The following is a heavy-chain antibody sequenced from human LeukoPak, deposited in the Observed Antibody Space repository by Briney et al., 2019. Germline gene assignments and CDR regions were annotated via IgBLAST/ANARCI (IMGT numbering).Heavy chain of an antibody. Sequence: PGGSLRLSCAASGFTFSSYSMNWVRQAPGKGLEWVSSISSSSSYKYYADSVKGRFTISRDNAKNSLYLQMNSLRAEDTAVYYCARDPPLPLWLGAPGYYGMDVWGQGTTVTVSS. V-gene: IGHV3-21*01. D-gene: IGHD3-10*01. CDR3: ARDPPLPLWLGAPGYYGMDV. J-gene: IGHJ6*02. CDR2: ISSSSSYK. CDR1: GFTFSSYS.